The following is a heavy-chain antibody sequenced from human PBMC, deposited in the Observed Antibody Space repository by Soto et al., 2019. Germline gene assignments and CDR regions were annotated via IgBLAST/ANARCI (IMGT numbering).Heavy chain of an antibody. J-gene: IGHJ6*03. CDR3: ARGVAPYLDYYYYYMDV. D-gene: IGHD2-15*01. V-gene: IGHV4-59*01. CDR2: IYYSGST. CDR1: GGSISSYY. Sequence: GSLRLSCTVSGGSISSYYWSWIRQPPGKGLEWIGYIYYSGSTNYNPSLKSRVTISVDTSKNQFSLKLSSVTAADTAVYYCARGVAPYLDYYYYYMDVWGKGTTVTVSS.